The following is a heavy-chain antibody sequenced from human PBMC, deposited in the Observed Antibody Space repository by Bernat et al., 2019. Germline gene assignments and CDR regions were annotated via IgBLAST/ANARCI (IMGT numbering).Heavy chain of an antibody. Sequence: EVQLVESGGGLVRPGGSLRLSCTASGFTFSSYWMHGVRQAPGKGRVWVSRINSDGSSTSYADSVKGRFTISRDNAKNTLYLQMNSLRAEDTAVYYCARVSGGPYYYYYMDVWGKGTTVTVSS. CDR1: GFTFSSYW. V-gene: IGHV3-74*01. J-gene: IGHJ6*03. CDR2: INSDGSST. CDR3: ARVSGGPYYYYYMDV. D-gene: IGHD3-16*01.